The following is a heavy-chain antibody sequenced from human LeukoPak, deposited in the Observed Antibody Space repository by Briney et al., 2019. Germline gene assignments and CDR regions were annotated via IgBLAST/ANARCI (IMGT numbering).Heavy chain of an antibody. CDR1: GHSLTNYD. CDR3: ARGVSLLPYCGGDCYSLVGWFDP. CDR2: MNPYSGNT. Sequence: ASVKVSCKTSGHSLTNYDINWVRQATGQGLEWMGWMNPYSGNTGYAQKFQGRVTMTRNNSINTAYMELSSLTSEDTAVYYCARGVSLLPYCGGDCYSLVGWFDPWGQGTLVTVSS. D-gene: IGHD2-21*02. V-gene: IGHV1-8*01. J-gene: IGHJ5*02.